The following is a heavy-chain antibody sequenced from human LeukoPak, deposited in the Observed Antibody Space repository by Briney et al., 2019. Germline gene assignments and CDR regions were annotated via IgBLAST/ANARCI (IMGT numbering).Heavy chain of an antibody. D-gene: IGHD6-13*01. CDR1: GGSISSGSYY. V-gene: IGHV4-61*02. CDR2: IYTSGST. Sequence: PPETLSLTCTVSGGSISSGSYYWSWIRQPAGKGLEWIGRIYTSGSTNYNPSLKSRVTISVDTSKNQFSLKLSSVTAADTAVYYCASSYSSSWYRYFDLWGRGTLVTVSS. J-gene: IGHJ2*01. CDR3: ASSYSSSWYRYFDL.